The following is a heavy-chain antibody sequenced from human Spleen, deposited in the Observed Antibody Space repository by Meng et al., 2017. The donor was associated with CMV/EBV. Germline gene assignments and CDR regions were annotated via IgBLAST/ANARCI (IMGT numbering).Heavy chain of an antibody. J-gene: IGHJ6*02. V-gene: IGHV3-30*02. D-gene: IGHD1-26*01. CDR1: GFTFSSYG. CDR2: IRYDGSNK. CDR3: ARDKSGAFAMDV. Sequence: GESLKISCAASGFTFSSYGMHWVRQAPGKGLEWVAFIRYDGSNKYYADSVKGRFTISRDNSKTTLYLQMNSLRAEDTAVYYCARDKSGAFAMDVWGQGTTVTVSS.